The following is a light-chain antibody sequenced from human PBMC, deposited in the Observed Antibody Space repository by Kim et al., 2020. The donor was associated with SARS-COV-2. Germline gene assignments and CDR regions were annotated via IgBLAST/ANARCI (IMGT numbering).Light chain of an antibody. CDR3: QSYDSSNWV. CDR1: RGGIASNY. V-gene: IGLV6-57*03. J-gene: IGLJ3*02. Sequence: GKTVTIAGARSRGGIASNYVQCEQQRPGSAPTAVVYEDNQRPSGVPDRFSGSIDSSSNSASLTISGLKTEDEADYYCQSYDSSNWVFGGGTQLTVL. CDR2: EDN.